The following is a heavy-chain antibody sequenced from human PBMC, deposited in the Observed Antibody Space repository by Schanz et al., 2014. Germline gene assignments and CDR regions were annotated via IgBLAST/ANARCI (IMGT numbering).Heavy chain of an antibody. D-gene: IGHD3-10*01. CDR3: ARGGFGEVSYFDY. J-gene: IGHJ4*02. CDR2: ITYNGGTI. Sequence: EVQLVESGGGWVQPGGSLRLSCAASGFTFSDYSMNWVRQAPGKGLEWISYITYNGGTIYYADSVKGRFTISRDNAKNTLYLQMNTLRAEDTAVYYCARGGFGEVSYFDYWGQGTLVTVSS. CDR1: GFTFSDYS. V-gene: IGHV3-48*04.